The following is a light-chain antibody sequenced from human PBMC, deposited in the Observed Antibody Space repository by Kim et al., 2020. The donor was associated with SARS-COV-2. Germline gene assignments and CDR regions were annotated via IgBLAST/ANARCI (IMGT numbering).Light chain of an antibody. J-gene: IGKJ1*01. CDR3: QQYAGSPRT. CDR1: QSVSSGY. Sequence: LCPGERATLSCRASQSVSSGYLAWYQLKPGQAPRLLIYGASSRATGIPDRFSGSGSGTDFTLTISRLEPEDFAVYYCQQYAGSPRTFGQGTKVDIK. V-gene: IGKV3-20*01. CDR2: GAS.